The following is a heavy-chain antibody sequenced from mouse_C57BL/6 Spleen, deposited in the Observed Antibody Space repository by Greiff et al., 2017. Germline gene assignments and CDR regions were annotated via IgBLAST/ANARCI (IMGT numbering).Heavy chain of an antibody. Sequence: VQLQESGAELVRPGASVTLSCKASGYTFTDYEMHWVKQTPVHGLEWIGAIDPETGGTAYNQKFKGKAILTADKSSSTAYMELRSLTSEDSAVYYCTRNSNYLYFDVWGTGTTVTVAS. D-gene: IGHD2-5*01. CDR3: TRNSNYLYFDV. J-gene: IGHJ1*03. CDR2: IDPETGGT. V-gene: IGHV1-15*01. CDR1: GYTFTDYE.